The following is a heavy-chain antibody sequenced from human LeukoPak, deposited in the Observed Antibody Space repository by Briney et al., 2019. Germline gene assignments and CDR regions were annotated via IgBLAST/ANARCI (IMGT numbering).Heavy chain of an antibody. V-gene: IGHV1-2*06. D-gene: IGHD3-22*01. J-gene: IGHJ4*02. CDR1: GYSFNSHH. CDR2: INPNSGGT. Sequence: ASVKVSCKTSGYSFNSHHVHWVRQAPGQGLEWMGRINPNSGGTNYAQKFQGRVTMTRDTSISTAYMELSRLRSDDTAVYYCARGHYYDSYFDYWGQGTLVTVSS. CDR3: ARGHYYDSYFDY.